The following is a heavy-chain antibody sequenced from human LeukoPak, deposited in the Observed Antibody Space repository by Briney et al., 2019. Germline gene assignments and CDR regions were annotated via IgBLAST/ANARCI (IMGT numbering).Heavy chain of an antibody. D-gene: IGHD3-22*01. CDR1: GGSISSSSYY. V-gene: IGHV4-39*01. CDR3: ARAGPITMIVVHWFDP. CDR2: VYYSGST. J-gene: IGHJ5*02. Sequence: SETLSLTCTVSGGSISSSSYYWGWIRQPPGKGLEWIESVYYSGSTYYNPSLKSRVTISVDTSKNQFSLKLSSVTAADTAVYYCARAGPITMIVVHWFDPWGQGTLVTVSS.